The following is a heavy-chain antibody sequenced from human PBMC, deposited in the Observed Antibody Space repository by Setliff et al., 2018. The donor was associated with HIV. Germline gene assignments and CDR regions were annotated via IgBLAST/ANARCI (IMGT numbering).Heavy chain of an antibody. D-gene: IGHD3-22*01. V-gene: IGHV4-61*09. CDR2: IYTNGYT. J-gene: IGHJ4*02. Sequence: SETLSLTCTVSGGSIRSGSYYWTWIRQPAGKGPEWIGHIYTNGYTNYNPSLKSRVTISVDTSRDQFSLQLTSVTAADTAVYYCARAPGAYYYDSSGYPIGIRFDYWGQGTLVTVSS. CDR3: ARAPGAYYYDSSGYPIGIRFDY. CDR1: GGSIRSGSYY.